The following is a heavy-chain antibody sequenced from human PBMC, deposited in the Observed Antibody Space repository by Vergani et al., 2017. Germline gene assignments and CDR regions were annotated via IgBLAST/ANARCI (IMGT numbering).Heavy chain of an antibody. CDR2: IIPIFGTA. CDR3: ARDSGYYDSSGYNYPFDY. J-gene: IGHJ4*02. CDR1: GGTFSSYA. V-gene: IGHV1-69*01. D-gene: IGHD3-22*01. Sequence: QVQLVQSGAEVKKPGSSVKVSCKASGGTFSSYAISWVRQAPGQGLEWMGGIIPIFGTAHYAQKFQGRVTITADESTSTAYMELSSLRSEDTAVYYCARDSGYYDSSGYNYPFDYWGQGTLVTVSS.